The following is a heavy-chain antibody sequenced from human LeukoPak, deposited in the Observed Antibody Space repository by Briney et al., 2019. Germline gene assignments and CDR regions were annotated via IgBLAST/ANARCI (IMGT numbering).Heavy chain of an antibody. Sequence: ASVKVSCKASGYTFTSYGISWVRQAPGQGLEWMGWISACNGNTNYAQKLQGRVTMTTDTSTSTAYMELRSLRSDDTAVYYCARMYSSSYYYYYGMDVWGQGTTVTVSS. CDR2: ISACNGNT. V-gene: IGHV1-18*01. D-gene: IGHD6-6*01. J-gene: IGHJ6*02. CDR1: GYTFTSYG. CDR3: ARMYSSSYYYYYGMDV.